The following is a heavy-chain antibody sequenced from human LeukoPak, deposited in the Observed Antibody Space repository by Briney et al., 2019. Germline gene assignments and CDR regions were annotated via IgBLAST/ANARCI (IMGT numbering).Heavy chain of an antibody. J-gene: IGHJ4*02. CDR2: ISASNGNT. CDR1: GYIFSNHA. CDR3: ARALSVSAGTCFDY. V-gene: IGHV1-18*01. Sequence: ASVKVSCKASGYIFSNHAISWVRQAPGQGPEWMGWISASNGNTNYAQKFQGRVTLTTDTPTSTAYMELRSLRSDDTAMYYCARALSVSAGTCFDYWGQGTLVTVSS. D-gene: IGHD1-1*01.